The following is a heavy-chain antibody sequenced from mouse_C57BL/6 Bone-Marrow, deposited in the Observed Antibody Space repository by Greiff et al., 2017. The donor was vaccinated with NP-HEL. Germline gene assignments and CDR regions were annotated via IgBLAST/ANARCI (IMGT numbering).Heavy chain of an antibody. J-gene: IGHJ3*01. CDR2: ISNLAYSI. Sequence: EVKLMESGGGLVQPGGSLKLSCAASGFTFSDYGMAWVRQAPRKGPEWVAFISNLAYSIYYAATVKGRFTISRENAKNTLYLEMSCLMSEDTAIYYWASLIYYDYDGVFAYWCQGTLVTVSA. CDR1: GFTFSDYG. D-gene: IGHD2-4*01. V-gene: IGHV5-15*01. CDR3: ASLIYYDYDGVFAY.